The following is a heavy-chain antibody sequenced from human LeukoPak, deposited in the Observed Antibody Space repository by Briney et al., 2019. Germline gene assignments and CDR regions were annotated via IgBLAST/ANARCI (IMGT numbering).Heavy chain of an antibody. V-gene: IGHV1-8*03. J-gene: IGHJ4*02. Sequence: GDSVKVSCKASGYTFTSYDINWVRQATGQGLEWMGWMNPNSGNTGYAQKFQGRVTITRNPSISTAYMELSSLRSEDTAVYYCARGLWYHSSGYITEFDYWGQGTLVTVSS. CDR2: MNPNSGNT. CDR1: GYTFTSYD. D-gene: IGHD3-22*01. CDR3: ARGLWYHSSGYITEFDY.